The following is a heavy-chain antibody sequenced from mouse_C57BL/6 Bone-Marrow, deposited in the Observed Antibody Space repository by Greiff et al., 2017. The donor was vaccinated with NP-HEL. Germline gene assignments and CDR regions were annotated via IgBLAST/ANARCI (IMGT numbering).Heavy chain of an antibody. CDR1: GFNFKDDY. J-gene: IGHJ1*03. CDR2: IDPENGDT. D-gene: IGHD2-3*01. Sequence: EVQLQQSGAELVRPGASVKLSCTASGFNFKDDYMYWVKQRPEQGLAWIGWIDPENGDTEYASKFQGKATISADTSSNTNSLQLSSLTSKATGVYYCTSRWLLGYFDVWGTGTTVTVSS. CDR3: TSRWLLGYFDV. V-gene: IGHV14-4*01.